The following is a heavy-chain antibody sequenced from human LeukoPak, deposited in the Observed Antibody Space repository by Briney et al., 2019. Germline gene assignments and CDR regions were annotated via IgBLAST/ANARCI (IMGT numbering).Heavy chain of an antibody. CDR1: GDSVSSNSAA. CDR3: ASGNYWFDP. V-gene: IGHV6-1*01. J-gene: IGHJ5*02. Sequence: SQTLSLTCAISGDSVSSNSAAWNWLRQSPSRGLEWLGRTYYRSKWYNDYAVSVKSRIAINPDTSKNQFSLQLNSVTPEDTAVYYCASGNYWFDPWGQGTPVTVSS. D-gene: IGHD1-1*01. CDR2: TYYRSKWYN.